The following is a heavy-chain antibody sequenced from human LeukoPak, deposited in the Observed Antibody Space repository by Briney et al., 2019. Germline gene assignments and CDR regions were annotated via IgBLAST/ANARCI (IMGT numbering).Heavy chain of an antibody. CDR1: GFTFDDYA. D-gene: IGHD3-10*01. CDR2: ISGDGGDT. CDR3: ATGYYFGSGSYGYLDC. J-gene: IGHJ4*02. V-gene: IGHV3-43*02. Sequence: GGSLRLSCAASGFTFDDYAMHWVRQAPGKGLEWVSLISGDGGDTYTADSVKGRFTISRDNSENTLYLQMDSLRAEDTAVYYCATGYYFGSGSYGYLDCWGQGTLVTVSS.